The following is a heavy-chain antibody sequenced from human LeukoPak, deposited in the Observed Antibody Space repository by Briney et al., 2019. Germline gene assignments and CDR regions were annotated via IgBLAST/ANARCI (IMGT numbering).Heavy chain of an antibody. CDR1: GFTFSTSG. CDR2: IRYDGTNK. Sequence: GGSLRLSCAASGFTFSTSGMHWVRQAPGKGLEWVAFIRYDGTNKYYADSVKGRFTISRDNSKNTLYLQMNSLRAEDTAVYYCVKDGVVPAASFGYWGQGTLVTVSS. CDR3: VKDGVVPAASFGY. V-gene: IGHV3-30*02. J-gene: IGHJ4*02. D-gene: IGHD2-2*01.